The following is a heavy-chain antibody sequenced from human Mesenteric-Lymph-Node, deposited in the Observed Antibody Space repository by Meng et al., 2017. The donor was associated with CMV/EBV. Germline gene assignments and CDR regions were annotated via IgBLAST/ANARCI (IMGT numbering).Heavy chain of an antibody. J-gene: IGHJ4*02. D-gene: IGHD6-6*01. CDR2: ISTASSTT. Sequence: GGSLRLSCAASGFSFSNYIMNWVRQAPGKGLEWVSYISTASSTTYYADSVRGRFTISRDNAKNSLFLQMNSLRAEDTAVYYCARDGGLYSSSPSDSWGQGTLVTVSS. V-gene: IGHV3-48*04. CDR1: GFSFSNYI. CDR3: ARDGGLYSSSPSDS.